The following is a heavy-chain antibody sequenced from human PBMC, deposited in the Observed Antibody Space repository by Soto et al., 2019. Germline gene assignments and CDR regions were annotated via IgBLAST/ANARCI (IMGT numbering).Heavy chain of an antibody. CDR1: GYTFTSYY. CDR2: INHSGDST. CDR3: ARGRQGDFFYYFDY. J-gene: IGHJ4*02. V-gene: IGHV1-46*01. D-gene: IGHD2-21*02. Sequence: QVQLVQSGAEVKKPGASVKVSCKASGYTFTSYYIHWVRQAPGQGLEWMGIINHSGDSTKYAQKFQGRVTMTRDTSTSTVYMELSSLRSEDTAVYYCARGRQGDFFYYFDYWGQGTLVTVSS.